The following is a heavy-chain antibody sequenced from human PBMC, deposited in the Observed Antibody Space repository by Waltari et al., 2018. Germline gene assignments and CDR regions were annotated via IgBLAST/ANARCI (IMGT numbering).Heavy chain of an antibody. CDR2: IIPMLDKT. CDR3: PGVGTTGS. CDR1: GGTSTDFG. Sequence: QVQLVQPGAEVKKPGSPVKVSCKTSGGTSTDFGISGVRQAPGQGLEWMGAIIPMLDKTDYAQKCQGRVTITADESTDTAYMELRRLGAEDTAVYYCPGVGTTGSWGQGTLVTVSS. D-gene: IGHD1-1*01. V-gene: IGHV1-69*11. J-gene: IGHJ5*02.